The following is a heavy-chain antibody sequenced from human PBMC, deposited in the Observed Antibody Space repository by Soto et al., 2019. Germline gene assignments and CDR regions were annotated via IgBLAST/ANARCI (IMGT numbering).Heavy chain of an antibody. Sequence: GGSPRLSCAASGFTFSSYGMHWVRQAPGKGLEWVAVISYDGSNKYYADSVKGRFTISRDNSKNTLYLQMNSLRAEDTAVYYCAKDSGAPPKVGQWLPAGMDVWGQGTTVTVSS. D-gene: IGHD6-19*01. CDR2: ISYDGSNK. CDR1: GFTFSSYG. J-gene: IGHJ6*02. CDR3: AKDSGAPPKVGQWLPAGMDV. V-gene: IGHV3-30*18.